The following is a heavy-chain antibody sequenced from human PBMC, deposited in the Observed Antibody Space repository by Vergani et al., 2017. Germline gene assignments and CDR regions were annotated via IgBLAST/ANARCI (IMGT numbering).Heavy chain of an antibody. D-gene: IGHD3-22*01. CDR1: GFTFSSYW. Sequence: VQLVESGGGLVQPGGSLRLSCAASGFTFSSYWMSWVRQAPGKGLEWIGYIYYSGSTYYNPSLKSRVTISVDTSKNQFSLKLSSVTAADTAVYYCARDDYYDSSGSYAFDIWGQGTMVTVSS. CDR2: IYYSGST. J-gene: IGHJ3*02. V-gene: IGHV4-59*12. CDR3: ARDDYYDSSGSYAFDI.